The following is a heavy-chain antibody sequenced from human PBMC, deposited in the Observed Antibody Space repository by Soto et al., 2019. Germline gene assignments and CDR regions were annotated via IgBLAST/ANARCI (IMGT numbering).Heavy chain of an antibody. J-gene: IGHJ4*02. CDR3: ARGQYGDIVATIWKEYYFDY. CDR2: INHSGST. V-gene: IGHV4-34*01. CDR1: GGSFSGYY. D-gene: IGHD5-12*01. Sequence: PSETLSLTCAVYGGSFSGYYWSWIRQPPGKGLEWIGEINHSGSTNYNPSLKSLVTISVDTSKNQFSLKLSSVTTADTAVYYCARGQYGDIVATIWKEYYFDYWGQGTLVTVPS.